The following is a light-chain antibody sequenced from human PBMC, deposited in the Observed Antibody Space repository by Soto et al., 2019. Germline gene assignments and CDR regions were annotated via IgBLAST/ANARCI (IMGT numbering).Light chain of an antibody. J-gene: IGLJ3*02. CDR1: SSDVGGYNY. CDR2: EVT. Sequence: QSALTQPPSASGSPGQSVTISCTGTSSDVGGYNYVSWYQQHPGKVPKLMIYEVTKRPSGVPDLFSGSKSGITASLTVSGLQAEDEADYYCSSYAGSNILVFGGGTQLTVL. CDR3: SSYAGSNILV. V-gene: IGLV2-8*01.